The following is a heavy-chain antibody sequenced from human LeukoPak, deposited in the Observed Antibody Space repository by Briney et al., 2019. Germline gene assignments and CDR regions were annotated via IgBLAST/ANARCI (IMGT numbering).Heavy chain of an antibody. J-gene: IGHJ4*02. CDR1: GITFSNYG. CDR2: IQSDESNK. CDR3: GIATEDYRLFF. V-gene: IGHV3-30*02. Sequence: PGGSLRFSGTAPGITFSNYGFHWFRQAPGKGLEGVAFIQSDESNKHYADSVKGRFTVSRDNSKNALYLQMNSLRPEDTADCTKGIATEDYRLFFWGQGALVTVSS. D-gene: IGHD2-8*01.